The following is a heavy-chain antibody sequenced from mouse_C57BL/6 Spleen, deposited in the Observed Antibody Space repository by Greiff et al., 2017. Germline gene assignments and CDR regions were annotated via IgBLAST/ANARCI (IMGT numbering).Heavy chain of an antibody. D-gene: IGHD2-4*01. J-gene: IGHJ4*01. CDR1: GYSFTDHT. CDR2: IYPRDGST. V-gene: IGHV1-78*01. CDR3: ARADHDSSMDY. Sequence: VQLQQSDAELVKPGASVKISCKVSGYSFTDHTIHWMKQRPEQGLEWIGYIYPRDGSTKYNEKFKGKATLTADKSSSTAYMQLNSLPSEDAADYFCARADHDSSMDYWGQGTSVTVSS.